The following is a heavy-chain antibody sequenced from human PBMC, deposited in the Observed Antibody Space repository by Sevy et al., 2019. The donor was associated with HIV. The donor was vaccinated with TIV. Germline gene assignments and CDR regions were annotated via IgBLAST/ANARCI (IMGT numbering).Heavy chain of an antibody. J-gene: IGHJ5*01. D-gene: IGHD6-13*01. CDR3: ARDAARVIVPTAGFDS. CDR1: GFTFRSFS. Sequence: GGSLRLSCVASGFTFRSFSMHWVRQAPGKGLEWVAAIWYDGRTERYADSVQGRFTISRDNSKKTSYLQMNSLRDEDTAIYYCARDAARVIVPTAGFDSWGQGTLVTVS. CDR2: IWYDGRTE. V-gene: IGHV3-33*01.